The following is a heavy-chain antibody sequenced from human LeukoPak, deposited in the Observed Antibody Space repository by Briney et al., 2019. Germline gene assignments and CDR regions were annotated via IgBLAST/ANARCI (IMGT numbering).Heavy chain of an antibody. Sequence: PGGSLRLSCAASGFTFSSYAMRWVRQAPGKGLEWVSAISGSGGSTSYTDSVKGRFTISRDNSKNTLYLQMNSLRAEDTAVYYCAKRCSSGWGDAFDIWGQGTMVTVSS. D-gene: IGHD6-19*01. J-gene: IGHJ3*02. CDR2: ISGSGGST. CDR3: AKRCSSGWGDAFDI. CDR1: GFTFSSYA. V-gene: IGHV3-23*01.